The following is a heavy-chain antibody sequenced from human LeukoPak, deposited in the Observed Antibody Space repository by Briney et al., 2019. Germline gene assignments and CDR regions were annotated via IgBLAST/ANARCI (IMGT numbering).Heavy chain of an antibody. Sequence: GGSLRLSCAASGFTFSSFGMHWVRQAPGQGLEWVAVISFDGSNQYYADSVKGRFTIYRDNFKNTVYLQMNSLRAEDTAVYYCATGPLNDYGMGDWGQGTTVTVSS. CDR2: ISFDGSNQ. V-gene: IGHV3-30*03. J-gene: IGHJ6*02. CDR3: ATGPLNDYGMGD. CDR1: GFTFSSFG.